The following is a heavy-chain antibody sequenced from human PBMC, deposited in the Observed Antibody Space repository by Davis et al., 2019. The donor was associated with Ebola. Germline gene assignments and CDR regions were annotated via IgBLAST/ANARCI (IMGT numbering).Heavy chain of an antibody. CDR3: ARDGHVDHYSSFDY. CDR2: INAGNGNT. J-gene: IGHJ4*02. D-gene: IGHD2-21*01. CDR1: LYTFTSYA. V-gene: IGHV1-3*01. Sequence: SVPVSCKASLYTFTSYAMHCARQAPGQTREWLGWINAGNGNTKYSQKFQGRVTITRDTSASTAYMELSSLRSEDTAVYYCARDGHVDHYSSFDYWGQGTLVTVSS.